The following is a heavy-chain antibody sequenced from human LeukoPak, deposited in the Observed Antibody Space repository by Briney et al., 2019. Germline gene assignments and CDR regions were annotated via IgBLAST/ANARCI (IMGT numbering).Heavy chain of an antibody. CDR1: GGTFSSYT. CDR2: IIPILGIA. D-gene: IGHD2-2*01. Sequence: GASVKVSCKASGGTFSSYTISWVRQAPGQGLEWMGRIIPILGIANYAQKFQGRVTITADKSTSTAYMELSSLRSEDTAVYYCASYEYCSSTSCSQGSYYYYYYMDVWGKGTTVTVPS. J-gene: IGHJ6*03. V-gene: IGHV1-69*02. CDR3: ASYEYCSSTSCSQGSYYYYYYMDV.